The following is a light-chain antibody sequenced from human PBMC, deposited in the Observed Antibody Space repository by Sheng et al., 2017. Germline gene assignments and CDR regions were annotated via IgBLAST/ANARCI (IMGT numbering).Light chain of an antibody. CDR3: QAWDSSTVV. J-gene: IGLJ2*01. Sequence: SYEVTQPSSVSVSPGQTASITCSGDKLGNKYACWFQQKPGQSPVLVIYQDSKRPSGIPERFSGSNSGNTATLTISGTQAMDEADYYCQAWDSSTVVFGGGTKLTVL. CDR1: KLGNKY. V-gene: IGLV3-1*01. CDR2: QDS.